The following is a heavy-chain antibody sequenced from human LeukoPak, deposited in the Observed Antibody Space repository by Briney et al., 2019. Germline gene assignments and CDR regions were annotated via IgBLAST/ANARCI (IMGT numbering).Heavy chain of an antibody. Sequence: GGSLRLSCADSGFTIRSYRMSWVRQAPGKGLEWVANIKQDGSEKYYVDSVKGRFTISRDNAKNSLYLQMNSLRVEDTAVYYCARSFGGGYYFFDDWGQGTLVTVSS. CDR3: ARSFGGGYYFFDD. V-gene: IGHV3-7*01. CDR1: GFTIRSYR. D-gene: IGHD3-10*01. J-gene: IGHJ4*02. CDR2: IKQDGSEK.